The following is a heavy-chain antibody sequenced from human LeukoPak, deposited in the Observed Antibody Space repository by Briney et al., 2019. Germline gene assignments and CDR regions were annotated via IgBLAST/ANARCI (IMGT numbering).Heavy chain of an antibody. V-gene: IGHV4-31*03. D-gene: IGHD2-2*01. CDR2: IYYSGST. CDR1: GGSISSGGYY. J-gene: IGHJ3*02. CDR3: ARDPAVPCSTSCPNDAFDI. Sequence: PSQTLSLTCTASGGSISSGGYYWSWIRQHPGKGLEWIGYIYYSGSTYYNPSLKSRVTISVDTSKNQFSLKLSSVTAADTAVYYCARDPAVPCSTSCPNDAFDIWGQGTMVTVSS.